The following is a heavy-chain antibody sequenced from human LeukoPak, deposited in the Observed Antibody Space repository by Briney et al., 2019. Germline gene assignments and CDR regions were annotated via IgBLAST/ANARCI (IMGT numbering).Heavy chain of an antibody. CDR2: INPDSGGT. CDR1: GYTFTGYY. Sequence: ASVKVSCKASGYTFTGYYLHWVRQAPGQGLEWMGWINPDSGGTNYAQKFQGRVTMTRDTSISTAYMELRRLKSDDTAVYYCARDFRVTTEYNWFDPWGQGTLVTVSS. V-gene: IGHV1-2*02. D-gene: IGHD3-3*01. CDR3: ARDFRVTTEYNWFDP. J-gene: IGHJ5*02.